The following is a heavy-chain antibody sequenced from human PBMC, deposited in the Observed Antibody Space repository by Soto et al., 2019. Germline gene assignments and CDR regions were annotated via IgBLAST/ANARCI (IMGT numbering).Heavy chain of an antibody. J-gene: IGHJ6*02. V-gene: IGHV3-30-3*01. Sequence: QVQLVESGGGVVQPGSSLRLSCAASGFTFSSYVMHWVRQAPGKGLEWVAVISSDGSRKYYADSVKGRFTISRDNSKNTLYLQMNSLTVEDTAVYYCARSMPKTDNYYGMDVWGQGTTVTVSS. CDR2: ISSDGSRK. CDR3: ARSMPKTDNYYGMDV. CDR1: GFTFSSYV. D-gene: IGHD2-2*01.